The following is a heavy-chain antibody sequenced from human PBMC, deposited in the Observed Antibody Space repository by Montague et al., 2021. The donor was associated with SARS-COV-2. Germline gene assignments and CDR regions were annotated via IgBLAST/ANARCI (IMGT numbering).Heavy chain of an antibody. CDR2: ISYDGSNK. J-gene: IGHJ4*02. Sequence: SLRLSCAASGFTFNNYAMHWVRQAPGKGLEWVAIISYDGSNKYCADSVKGRFAISRDNSKNTLYLQMNSLRAEDTAVYYCVRASLIKARIAVADTTVYWGQGTLVTISS. D-gene: IGHD6-19*01. V-gene: IGHV3-30*09. CDR3: VRASLIKARIAVADTTVY. CDR1: GFTFNNYA.